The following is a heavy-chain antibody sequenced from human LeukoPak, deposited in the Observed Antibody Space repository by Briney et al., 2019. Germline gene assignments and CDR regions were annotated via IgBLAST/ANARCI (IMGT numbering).Heavy chain of an antibody. CDR3: ARGFSYYYGMDV. Sequence: PGGSLRLSCAASGFTVSGNYMTWVRQAPGKGLEWVSVIYTGDSTYYADSVKGRFTISRDNSKNTLYLQMNSLRAEDTAVYYCARGFSYYYGMDVWGQGTTVTVSS. D-gene: IGHD3-10*01. J-gene: IGHJ6*02. CDR1: GFTVSGNY. V-gene: IGHV3-66*01. CDR2: IYTGDST.